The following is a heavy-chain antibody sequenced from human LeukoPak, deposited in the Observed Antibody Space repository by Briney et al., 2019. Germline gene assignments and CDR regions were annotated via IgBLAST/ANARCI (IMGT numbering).Heavy chain of an antibody. CDR2: ISWNSGSI. J-gene: IGHJ4*02. CDR3: AKEREVVVITTSLDY. D-gene: IGHD3-22*01. V-gene: IGHV3-9*01. Sequence: GGSLRLSRAASGFTFDDYAMHWVRQAPGKGLEWVSGISWNSGSIGYADSVKGRFTISRDNAKNSLYLQMNSLRAEDTASYYCAKEREVVVITTSLDYWGQGTLVTVSS. CDR1: GFTFDDYA.